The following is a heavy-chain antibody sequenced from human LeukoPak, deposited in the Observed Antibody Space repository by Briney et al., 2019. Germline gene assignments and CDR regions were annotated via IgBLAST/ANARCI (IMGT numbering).Heavy chain of an antibody. CDR3: GRDLIGTAASWDS. V-gene: IGHV3-9*01. Sequence: GGSLRLSCAASGFTFDDYAMHWVRQAPGKGLEWVSGISWNGGSIGYADSVKGRFTIPRDNSKNTLYLQMNSLRVEDTAVYYCGRDLIGTAASWDSWGQGTLVTVSS. D-gene: IGHD6-25*01. J-gene: IGHJ4*02. CDR1: GFTFDDYA. CDR2: ISWNGGSI.